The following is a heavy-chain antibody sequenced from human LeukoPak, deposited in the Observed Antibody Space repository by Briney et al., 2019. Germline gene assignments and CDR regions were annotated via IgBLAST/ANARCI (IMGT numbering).Heavy chain of an antibody. CDR1: GFTFSSYT. CDR3: AKDGGSGNRQQLGY. J-gene: IGHJ4*02. CDR2: IGSGGTT. D-gene: IGHD6-13*01. Sequence: GGSLRLSCAASGFTFSSYTMSWVRQAPGKGLEWVSSIGSGGTTYYADSVKGRFTISRDNSKNTLYLQMTSLRAEDTAAYYCAKDGGSGNRQQLGYWGQGSLVTVSS. V-gene: IGHV3-23*01.